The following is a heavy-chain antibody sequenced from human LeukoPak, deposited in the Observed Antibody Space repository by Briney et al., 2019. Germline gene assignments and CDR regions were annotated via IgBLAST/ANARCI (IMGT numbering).Heavy chain of an antibody. CDR3: ARGKGGISMILMIVTAVEFYFDS. D-gene: IGHD3-22*01. J-gene: IGHJ4*02. CDR2: INHSGNT. CDR1: GGSFSDYD. Sequence: SETLSLTCAVYGGSFSDYDWTWIRQPPGKGLEWIGEINHSGNTKYNPSLKSRVTIPLDTSKNQFSLNLNSVTAADTAVYYCARGKGGISMILMIVTAVEFYFDSWGQGTLVTVSS. V-gene: IGHV4-34*01.